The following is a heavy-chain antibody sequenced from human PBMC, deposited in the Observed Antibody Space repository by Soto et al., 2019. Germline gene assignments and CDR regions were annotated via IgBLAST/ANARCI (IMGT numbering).Heavy chain of an antibody. V-gene: IGHV3-48*02. J-gene: IGHJ6*02. Sequence: EVQLVESGGGLVQPGGSLRLSCAASGFTFSSYSMNWVRQAPGKGLEWVSYISSSSSTIYYADSVKGRFTISRDNAKNALYLQMNSLSDEDTAVYYCARVYCGSASCYGGHYYYGMDVWGQGTTVTGSS. CDR2: ISSSSSTI. CDR1: GFTFSSYS. CDR3: ARVYCGSASCYGGHYYYGMDV. D-gene: IGHD2-2*01.